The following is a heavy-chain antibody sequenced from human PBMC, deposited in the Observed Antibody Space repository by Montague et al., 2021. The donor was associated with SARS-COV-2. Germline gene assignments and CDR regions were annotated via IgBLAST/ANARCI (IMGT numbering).Heavy chain of an antibody. V-gene: IGHV4-59*01. D-gene: IGHD2-15*01. J-gene: IGHJ6*02. CDR3: ARDTGEYCSGGSCLYGMDV. CDR2: IYYSGST. Sequence: ETLSLTCTVAGGPISSYYWGWIRQPPGKGLEWIGYIYYSGSTNYNPSLKSGVTISVVTSKNQFSLKLSSVTAADTAVYYCARDTGEYCSGGSCLYGMDVWGQGTTVTVSS. CDR1: GGPISSYY.